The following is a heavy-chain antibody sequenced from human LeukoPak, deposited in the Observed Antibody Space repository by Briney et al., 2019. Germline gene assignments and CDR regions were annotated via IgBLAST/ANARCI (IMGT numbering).Heavy chain of an antibody. CDR3: ARQVDYYDSSGYYAAFDI. CDR1: GGSISTYH. D-gene: IGHD3-22*01. J-gene: IGHJ3*02. V-gene: IGHV4-59*08. CDR2: IYYSGST. Sequence: SETLSLTCTVSGGSISTYHWTWIRQPPGKGLEWIGYIYYSGSTNYNPSLKSRVTISVDTSKNQFSLKLSSVTAADTAVYYCARQVDYYDSSGYYAAFDIWGQGTMVTVSS.